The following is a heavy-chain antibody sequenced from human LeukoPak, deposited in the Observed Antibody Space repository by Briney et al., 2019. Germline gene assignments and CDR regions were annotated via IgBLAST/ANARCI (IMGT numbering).Heavy chain of an antibody. D-gene: IGHD2-15*01. Sequence: ASVKVSCKASGYTFTGYYMQWVRQAPGQGLEWMGWINPNSGGTNYAQKFQGRVTMTRDTSISTAYMELSRLRCDDTAVYYGAREGDIVVVVAARDAFDIWGQGTMVTVSS. CDR1: GYTFTGYY. CDR2: INPNSGGT. J-gene: IGHJ3*02. CDR3: AREGDIVVVVAARDAFDI. V-gene: IGHV1-2*02.